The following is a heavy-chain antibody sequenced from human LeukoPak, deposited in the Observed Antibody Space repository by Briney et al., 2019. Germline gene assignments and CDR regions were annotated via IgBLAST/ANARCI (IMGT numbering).Heavy chain of an antibody. Sequence: GGSLRLSCAASGFTFSSYWMHWVRQAPGKGLVWVSVIYSGGSTYYADSVKGRFTISRDNSKNTLYLQMNSLRGEDTAVYYCARATAYYDILTGYYFDYWGQGTLVTVSS. V-gene: IGHV3-66*01. CDR2: IYSGGST. J-gene: IGHJ4*02. D-gene: IGHD3-9*01. CDR1: GFTFSSYW. CDR3: ARATAYYDILTGYYFDY.